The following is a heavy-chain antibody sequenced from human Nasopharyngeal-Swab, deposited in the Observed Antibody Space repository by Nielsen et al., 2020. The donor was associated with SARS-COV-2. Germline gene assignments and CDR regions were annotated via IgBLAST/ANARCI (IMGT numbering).Heavy chain of an antibody. Sequence: SETLSLTCAVSGGSISAYYWSWIRQPPGKGLEWIAVIRHIGSTNSNPSLKGRVTISVDTSKNQFSLNLSSVTAADTAVYYCVGGEKCIYAFGYYYHMDVWGKGTTVTVSS. V-gene: IGHV4-34*01. J-gene: IGHJ6*03. CDR3: VGGEKCIYAFGYYYHMDV. D-gene: IGHD2/OR15-2a*01. CDR2: IRHIGST. CDR1: GGSISAYY.